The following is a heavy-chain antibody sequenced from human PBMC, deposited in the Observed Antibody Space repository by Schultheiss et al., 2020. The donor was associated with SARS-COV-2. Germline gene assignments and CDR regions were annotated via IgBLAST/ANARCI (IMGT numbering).Heavy chain of an antibody. J-gene: IGHJ4*02. CDR2: IYYSGST. CDR1: GGSISSYY. D-gene: IGHD3-22*01. Sequence: SQTLSLTCTVSGGSISSYYWSWIRQPPGKGLEWIGYIYYSGSTYYNPSLKSRVTISVDTSKNQFSLKLSSVTAADTAVYYCARGRAYYYDSSGYYGGYYFDYWGQGTLVTVSS. CDR3: ARGRAYYYDSSGYYGGYYFDY. V-gene: IGHV4-59*06.